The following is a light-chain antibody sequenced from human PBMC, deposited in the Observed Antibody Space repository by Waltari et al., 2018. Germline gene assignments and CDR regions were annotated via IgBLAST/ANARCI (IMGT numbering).Light chain of an antibody. V-gene: IGLV2-11*01. CDR3: CSYAGTYSLV. CDR2: DVT. CDR1: SSAVGGYNY. Sequence: QSALTQPRSVSGSPGQSVTISCPGTSSAVGGYNYVSWYQQHPVKAPKLMIYDVTKRPSGVPDRFSDSKSGNTASLTISGLQAEYEADYYCCSYAGTYSLVFGGGTKLTVL. J-gene: IGLJ3*02.